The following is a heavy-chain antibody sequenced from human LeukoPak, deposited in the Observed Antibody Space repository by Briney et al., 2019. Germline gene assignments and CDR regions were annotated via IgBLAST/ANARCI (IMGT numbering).Heavy chain of an antibody. D-gene: IGHD3-3*01. CDR2: IYYSGST. V-gene: IGHV4-31*03. CDR3: ARRYDFWSGPIFDY. J-gene: IGHJ4*02. CDR1: GGSISSGGYY. Sequence: SETLSLTCTVSGGSISSGGYYWSWIRQHPGKGLEWIGYIYYSGSTYYNPSLKSRVTISVDTSTNQFSLKMSSVTAADTAVYYCARRYDFWSGPIFDYWGQGTLVTVSS.